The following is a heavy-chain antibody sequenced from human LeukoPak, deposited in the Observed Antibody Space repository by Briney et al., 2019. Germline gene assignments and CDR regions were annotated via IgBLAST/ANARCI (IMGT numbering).Heavy chain of an antibody. V-gene: IGHV2-5*01. CDR3: AHNQNYGDFSH. CDR1: GGSISSGDYY. D-gene: IGHD4-17*01. J-gene: IGHJ1*01. Sequence: TLSLTCTVSGGSISSGDYYWSWIRQPPGKGLEWLALIYWNDDKRYSPSLKSRLTITKDTSKNQVVLTMTNMDPVDTATYYCAHNQNYGDFSHWGQGTLVTVSS. CDR2: IYWNDDK.